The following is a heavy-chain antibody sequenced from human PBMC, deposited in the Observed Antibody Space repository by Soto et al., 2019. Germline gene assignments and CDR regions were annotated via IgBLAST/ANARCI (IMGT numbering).Heavy chain of an antibody. V-gene: IGHV3-74*01. CDR2: IHNDGSTT. J-gene: IGHJ4*01. Sequence: EVQLVESGGGLVQPGGSVRLSCAASGFTFSSYWMHGVRQAQGKGLMWVSRIHNDGSTTRYADSVKGRFNISRDNAKNTLYLQMSSLRVEDTAVYYCARDNRNSYWGQGTLVTVSS. D-gene: IGHD1-7*01. CDR3: ARDNRNSY. CDR1: GFTFSSYW.